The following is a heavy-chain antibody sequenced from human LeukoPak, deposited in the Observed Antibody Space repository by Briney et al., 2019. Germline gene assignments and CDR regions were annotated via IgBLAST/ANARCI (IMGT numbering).Heavy chain of an antibody. CDR3: AREGIVGATGGDFDY. CDR1: GGSISSYY. D-gene: IGHD1-26*01. J-gene: IGHJ4*02. Sequence: SETLSLTCTVSGGSISSYYWSWIRQPPGKGLEWIGYIYYSGSTNYNPSLKSRVTMSVDTSKNQISLKLSSVTAADTAVYYCAREGIVGATGGDFDYWGQGTPVTVSS. CDR2: IYYSGST. V-gene: IGHV4-59*01.